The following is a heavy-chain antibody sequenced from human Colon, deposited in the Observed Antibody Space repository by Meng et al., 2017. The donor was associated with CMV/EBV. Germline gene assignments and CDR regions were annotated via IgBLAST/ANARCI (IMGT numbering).Heavy chain of an antibody. Sequence: GGSLKISCAVSGFTFDDFAMHWVRQIPGKGLEWVSLISWDGGTSYYADSVKGRFTISRDNAKNSLYLQMDSLRTEDSALYYCAKNFYGSGSRGYGMDVWGQGTTVTVSS. V-gene: IGHV3-43D*03. D-gene: IGHD3-10*01. J-gene: IGHJ6*02. CDR3: AKNFYGSGSRGYGMDV. CDR2: ISWDGGTS. CDR1: GFTFDDFA.